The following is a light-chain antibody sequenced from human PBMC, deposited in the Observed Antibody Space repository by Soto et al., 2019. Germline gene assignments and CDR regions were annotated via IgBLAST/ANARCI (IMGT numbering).Light chain of an antibody. CDR2: GAS. J-gene: IGKJ2*01. CDR3: QQYNNWPPGT. V-gene: IGKV3-15*01. CDR1: QSVSSN. Sequence: EIVMTQSPATLSVSPGESATLSCRASQSVSSNLAWYQQKPGQAPRLLIYGASTRATGIPARFSGSGSGTEFTLTISSLQSADFAVYYCQQYNNWPPGTFGQGTKLEIK.